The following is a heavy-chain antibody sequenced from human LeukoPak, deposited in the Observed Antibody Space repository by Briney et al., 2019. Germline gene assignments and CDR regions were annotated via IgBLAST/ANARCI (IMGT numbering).Heavy chain of an antibody. CDR1: GFTFSSYS. V-gene: IGHV3-21*01. CDR3: AREGMYSSSPYVGYYMDV. J-gene: IGHJ6*03. CDR2: ISSSSSYI. D-gene: IGHD6-13*01. Sequence: GGSLRLSCAASGFTFSSYSMNSVRQAPGKGLEWDSSISSSSSYIYYADSVKGRFTISRDNAKNSLYLQMNSLRGEDAAVYYCAREGMYSSSPYVGYYMDVWGKGAAVTVSS.